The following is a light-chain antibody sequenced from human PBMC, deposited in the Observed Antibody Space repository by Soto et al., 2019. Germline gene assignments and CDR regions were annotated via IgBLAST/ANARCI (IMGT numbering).Light chain of an antibody. CDR2: YAS. CDR3: QQYYTWPVT. Sequence: IVMTQSPATLSVSPGERVTISCRASQSVTNTLAWYQHKPGQAPRLLISYASRGATGIPARFSGSGSGTDFTLTINSLQSEDFAVYCCQQYYTWPVTFGGGTKVEI. V-gene: IGKV3-15*01. J-gene: IGKJ4*01. CDR1: QSVTNT.